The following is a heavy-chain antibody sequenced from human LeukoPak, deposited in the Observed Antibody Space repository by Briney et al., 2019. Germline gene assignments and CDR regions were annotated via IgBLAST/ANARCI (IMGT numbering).Heavy chain of an antibody. Sequence: SETLSLTCTVSGGSISGYYWSWLRQPPGKGLEWIGYLYYDGSTTYNPSLKSRVTISLDTSKNQFFLKLSSVTAADTAVYYCARYSYGGFYFDYWGQGTLVTVSS. J-gene: IGHJ4*02. CDR3: ARYSYGGFYFDY. CDR1: GGSISGYY. D-gene: IGHD5-18*01. CDR2: LYYDGST. V-gene: IGHV4-59*08.